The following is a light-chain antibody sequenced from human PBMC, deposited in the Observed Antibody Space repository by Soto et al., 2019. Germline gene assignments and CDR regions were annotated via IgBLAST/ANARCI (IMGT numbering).Light chain of an antibody. CDR2: KAS. J-gene: IGKJ2*01. Sequence: DIQMTQSPSTLSASVGDRVTIICRASQSISSWLVWYQQKPGKAPKLLIYKASNLQSGVPSRFSGGGSGTEFTLTIKSLQPDDFATYYCQQYSSYSYTFGQGTKLEIK. CDR3: QQYSSYSYT. CDR1: QSISSW. V-gene: IGKV1-5*03.